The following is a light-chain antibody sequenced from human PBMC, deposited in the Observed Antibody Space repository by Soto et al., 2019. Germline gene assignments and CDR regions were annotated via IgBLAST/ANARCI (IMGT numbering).Light chain of an antibody. CDR3: QSYDTGLSALV. CDR2: GNN. CDR1: NSNFGTGYD. V-gene: IGLV1-40*01. J-gene: IGLJ1*01. Sequence: QSVLTQPPSVSGAPGQRVTISCIGSNSNFGTGYDVHWYKQLPGAAPKLVIHGNNNRPSGVPDRFSGSKSGTSASLAITGLQADDEADYFCQSYDTGLSALVFGTGTKLTVL.